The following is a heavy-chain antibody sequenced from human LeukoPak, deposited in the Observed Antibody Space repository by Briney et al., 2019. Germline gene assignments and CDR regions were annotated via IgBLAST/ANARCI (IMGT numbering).Heavy chain of an antibody. V-gene: IGHV3-30*03. J-gene: IGHJ3*02. Sequence: PGGSLRLSCAASGFTFSSYGMHWVRQAPGKGLEWVAVISHDGSNKYYADSVKGRFTISRDNSKNTLYLQMNSLRAEDTAVYYCARDVSYDSSGDAFDIWGQGTMVTVSS. D-gene: IGHD3-22*01. CDR1: GFTFSSYG. CDR3: ARDVSYDSSGDAFDI. CDR2: ISHDGSNK.